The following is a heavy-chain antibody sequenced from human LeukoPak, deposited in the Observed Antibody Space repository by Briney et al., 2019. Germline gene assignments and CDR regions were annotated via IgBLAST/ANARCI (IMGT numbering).Heavy chain of an antibody. CDR3: ATLTAPTTGY. V-gene: IGHV3-23*01. CDR1: GFTFSTYA. D-gene: IGHD5-18*01. CDR2: ISGRTSGT. J-gene: IGHJ4*02. Sequence: GGSLRLSCAASGFTFSTYAMSWVRQAPGKGLEWVSSISGRTSGTYYADSVKGRFTISRDNSMNTLFLQMNSLGAEDTAVYYCATLTAPTTGYWGQGTLVTVSS.